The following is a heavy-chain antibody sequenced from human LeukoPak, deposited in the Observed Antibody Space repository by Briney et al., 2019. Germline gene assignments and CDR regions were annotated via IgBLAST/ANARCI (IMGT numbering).Heavy chain of an antibody. CDR2: IYTSGST. J-gene: IGHJ4*02. D-gene: IGHD5/OR15-5a*01. Sequence: SETLSLTCTVSGGCISSYYWSWIRQPPGKGLEWIGYIYTSGSTNYNPSLKSRVTISVDTSKNQFSLKLSSVTAADTAVYYCARLPSPLYEGSFDYWGQGTLVTVSS. CDR1: GGCISSYY. CDR3: ARLPSPLYEGSFDY. V-gene: IGHV4-4*09.